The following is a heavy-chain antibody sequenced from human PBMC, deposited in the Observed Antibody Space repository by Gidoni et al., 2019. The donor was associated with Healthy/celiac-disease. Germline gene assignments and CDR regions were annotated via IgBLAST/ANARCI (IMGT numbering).Heavy chain of an antibody. Sequence: SGYTFTGYYMHWVRQAPGQGLEWMGWINPNSGGTNYAQKFQGRVTMTRDTSISTAYMELSRLRSDDTAVYYCARDHFWSGPGVYYYYYGMDVWGQGTTVTVSS. CDR1: GYTFTGYY. CDR3: ARDHFWSGPGVYYYYYGMDV. J-gene: IGHJ6*02. V-gene: IGHV1-2*02. CDR2: INPNSGGT. D-gene: IGHD3-3*02.